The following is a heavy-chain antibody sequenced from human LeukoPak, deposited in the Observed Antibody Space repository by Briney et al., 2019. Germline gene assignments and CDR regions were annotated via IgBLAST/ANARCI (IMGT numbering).Heavy chain of an antibody. CDR2: ISGSGGST. CDR3: AKRNSGYDYVSTGGRTTD. Sequence: TGGSLRLSCAASGFTFSSYAMSWVRQAPGKGLEWVSAISGSGGSTYYADSVKGRFTISRDNSKNTLYLQMNSLRAEDTAVYYCAKRNSGYDYVSTGGRTTDWGQGTLVTVSS. J-gene: IGHJ4*02. V-gene: IGHV3-23*01. D-gene: IGHD5-12*01. CDR1: GFTFSSYA.